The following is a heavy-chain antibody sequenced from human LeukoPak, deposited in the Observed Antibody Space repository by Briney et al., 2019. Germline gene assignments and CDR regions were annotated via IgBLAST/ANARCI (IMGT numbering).Heavy chain of an antibody. J-gene: IGHJ4*02. CDR2: INHSGST. CDR3: ANYYDSSGYSGFDY. CDR1: GWSFSGYY. V-gene: IGHV4-34*01. D-gene: IGHD3-22*01. Sequence: ASETLSLTCAVYGWSFSGYYWSWIRQPPGKGLEWIGEINHSGSTNYNPSLKSRVTISVDTSKNQFSLKLSSVTAADTAVYYCANYYDSSGYSGFDYWGQGTLVTVSS.